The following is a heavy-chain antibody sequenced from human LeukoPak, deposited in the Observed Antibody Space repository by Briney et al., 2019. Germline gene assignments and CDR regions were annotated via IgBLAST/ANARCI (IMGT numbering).Heavy chain of an antibody. CDR2: VNLYNGNT. Sequence: ASVKVSCKTSGVSFSNFGISWVRQAPGQGLEWMGWVNLYNGNTKSAQKFQARLSLTTDTSTTTAYMEPRGLRSADTALYYCGRVTTTEVPLRWYYFDTWGQGTPVIVSS. CDR1: GVSFSNFG. D-gene: IGHD6-13*01. CDR3: GRVTTTEVPLRWYYFDT. V-gene: IGHV1-18*01. J-gene: IGHJ4*02.